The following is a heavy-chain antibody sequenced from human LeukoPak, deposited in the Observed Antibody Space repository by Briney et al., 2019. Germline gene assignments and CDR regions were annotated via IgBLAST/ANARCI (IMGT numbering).Heavy chain of an antibody. Sequence: PSETLSLTCTVSGGSISSYYWSWIRQPPGKGLEWIGYSYYSGSTNYNPSLKSRVTISVDTSKNQFSLNLSSVTAADTAVYYCARGEFRFLEWRSPHDYYYYMDVCAKGTTVTVS. CDR3: ARGEFRFLEWRSPHDYYYYMDV. CDR2: SYYSGST. J-gene: IGHJ6*03. V-gene: IGHV4-59*01. D-gene: IGHD3-3*01. CDR1: GGSISSYY.